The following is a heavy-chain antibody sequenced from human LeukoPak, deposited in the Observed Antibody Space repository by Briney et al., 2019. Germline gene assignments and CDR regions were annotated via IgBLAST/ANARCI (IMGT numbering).Heavy chain of an antibody. CDR3: AREPPGY. J-gene: IGHJ4*02. CDR2: IYTNGGA. V-gene: IGHV4-61*02. Sequence: SETLSLTCTVSGGSVTSGNYYWNWIRQPAGKGLEWIGRIYTNGGASYNPSLKSRVTISIDASKSQFSLKLSSATAADTAVYYCAREPPGYWGQGILVTVSS. CDR1: GGSVTSGNYY.